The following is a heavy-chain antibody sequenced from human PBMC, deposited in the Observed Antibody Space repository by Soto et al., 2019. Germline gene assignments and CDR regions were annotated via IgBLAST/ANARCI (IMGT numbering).Heavy chain of an antibody. D-gene: IGHD1-26*01. J-gene: IGHJ4*02. CDR3: AKEVGQSGSYFISSSYYFDY. CDR1: GFTFSSYG. CDR2: ISYDGSNT. V-gene: IGHV3-30*18. Sequence: GGSLRLSCVASGFTFSSYGMHWVRQAPGKGLEWVAIISYDGSNTYYADSVKGRFTISRDNSKNTLYLQMNSLRAEDTSVYYCAKEVGQSGSYFISSSYYFDYWGQGALVTVSS.